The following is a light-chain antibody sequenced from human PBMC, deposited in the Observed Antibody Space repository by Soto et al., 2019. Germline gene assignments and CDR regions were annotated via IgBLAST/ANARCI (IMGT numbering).Light chain of an antibody. CDR3: QQYGSSPPWT. CDR1: QSISSY. Sequence: TQSPSSLSASVGDRVTITCRASQSISSYLNWYQQKPGQAPRLLIYGASSRATGIPDRFSGSGSGTDFTLTISRLEPEDFAVYYCQQYGSSPPWTFGQGTKVEIK. J-gene: IGKJ1*01. CDR2: GAS. V-gene: IGKV3-20*01.